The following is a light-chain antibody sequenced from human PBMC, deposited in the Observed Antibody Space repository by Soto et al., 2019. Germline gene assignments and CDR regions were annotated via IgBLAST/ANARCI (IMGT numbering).Light chain of an antibody. J-gene: IGKJ5*01. CDR3: QQYCSSLIT. CDR1: QSVSSSY. CDR2: GAS. V-gene: IGKV3-20*01. Sequence: EIVLTQSPGTLSLSPGERATLSCRASQSVSSSYLAWYQQKPGKAPRLLIYGASSRATGIPDRFSGSGSGTDFTLTISRLEPEDFAVYYCQQYCSSLITFGQGTRLEIK.